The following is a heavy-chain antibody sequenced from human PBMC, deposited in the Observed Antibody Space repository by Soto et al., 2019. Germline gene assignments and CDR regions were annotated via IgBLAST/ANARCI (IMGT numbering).Heavy chain of an antibody. V-gene: IGHV1-3*01. Sequence: SSGKVSGKASGYTCTIYAMHLLLLAPVQTREWMGCINAGNGNTKYSQKFQGRVTITRDTSASTAYMELSSLRSEDTAVYYCARAHRYCSSTSCYNWFDPWGQGTLVTVSS. CDR2: INAGNGNT. D-gene: IGHD2-2*01. J-gene: IGHJ5*02. CDR3: ARAHRYCSSTSCYNWFDP. CDR1: GYTCTIYA.